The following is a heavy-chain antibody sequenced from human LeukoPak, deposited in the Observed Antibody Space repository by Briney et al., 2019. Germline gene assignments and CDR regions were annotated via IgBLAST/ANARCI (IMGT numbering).Heavy chain of an antibody. CDR1: GFTFSDYA. V-gene: IGHV3-30*18. D-gene: IGHD2-15*01. J-gene: IGHJ4*02. CDR3: AKAGGYCSAGTCYSNF. CDR2: ISYGGGNK. Sequence: TGGSLRLSCAASGFTFSDYAIHWVRQAPGKGLEWVAIISYGGGNKYYTDSVRGRFTISRDNSKNTLYLQMHSLRAEDTAVYYCAKAGGYCSAGTCYSNFWGQGTLVTVSS.